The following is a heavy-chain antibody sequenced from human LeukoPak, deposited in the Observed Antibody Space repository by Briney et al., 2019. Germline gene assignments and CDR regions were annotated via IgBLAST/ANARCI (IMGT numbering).Heavy chain of an antibody. D-gene: IGHD1-26*01. CDR1: GYTFTSYG. V-gene: IGHV1-2*02. J-gene: IGHJ5*02. Sequence: ASVKVSCKASGYTFTSYGISWVRQAPGQGLEWMGWINPNSGGTNYAQKFQGRVTMTRDTSISTAYMELSRLRSDDTAVYYCARVRRGSYGKNWFDPWGQGTLVTVSS. CDR2: INPNSGGT. CDR3: ARVRRGSYGKNWFDP.